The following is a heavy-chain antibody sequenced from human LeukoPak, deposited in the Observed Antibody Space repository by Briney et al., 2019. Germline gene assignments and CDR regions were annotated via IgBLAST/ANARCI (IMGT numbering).Heavy chain of an antibody. D-gene: IGHD2-15*01. V-gene: IGHV3-21*01. CDR2: ISSSSSYI. J-gene: IGHJ4*02. CDR3: AREGCSGGSCPSEFDY. CDR1: GFTLSGNW. Sequence: GGSLRLSCAASGFTLSGNWMHWVRQAPGKGLEWVSSISSSSSYIYYADSVKGRFTISRDNAKNSLYLQMNSLRAEDTAVYYCAREGCSGGSCPSEFDYWGQGTLVTVSS.